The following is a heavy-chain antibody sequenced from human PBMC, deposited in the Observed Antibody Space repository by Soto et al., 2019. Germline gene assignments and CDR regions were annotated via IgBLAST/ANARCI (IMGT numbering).Heavy chain of an antibody. CDR1: GFTFSSYA. V-gene: IGHV3-23*01. CDR2: IGGSGAGT. CDR3: VRGGGIAVAGTHLDY. D-gene: IGHD6-19*01. Sequence: EVQLLESGGGLVQPGGSLRLSCAASGFTFSSYAMSWVRQAPGKGLEWVSGIGGSGAGTNYADSVKGRFTISRDNSNNTLYLQMSSLRAEDTAVYYCVRGGGIAVAGTHLDYWGHGTLVTVSS. J-gene: IGHJ4*01.